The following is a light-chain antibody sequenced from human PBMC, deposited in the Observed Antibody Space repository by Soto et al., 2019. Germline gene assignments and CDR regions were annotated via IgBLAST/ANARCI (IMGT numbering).Light chain of an antibody. CDR2: KAS. Sequence: DGRMTRTPTTQIASVGDRVTINCLASQSISSWLAWYQQKPGKAPKLLIYKASSLESGVPLRFSGSACGTDLTISICCLQFEDVAPYCCHLYYILPITFGEGTRLEIK. CDR3: HLYYILPIT. V-gene: IGKV1-5*03. J-gene: IGKJ5*01. CDR1: QSISSW.